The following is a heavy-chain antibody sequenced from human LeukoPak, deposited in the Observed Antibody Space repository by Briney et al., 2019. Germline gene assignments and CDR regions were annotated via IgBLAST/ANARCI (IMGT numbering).Heavy chain of an antibody. D-gene: IGHD4-17*01. CDR1: GYSFTYW. CDR2: IYSGDSRT. V-gene: IGHV5-51*01. J-gene: IGHJ4*02. CDR3: ASARHGDYVWDY. Sequence: GESLQISCKGSGYSFTYWIGWVRQMPGKGLEWMGIIYSGDSRTKYSPSFQGRVTISADKSISTAYLQWCSLEASDTAMYYCASARHGDYVWDYWGQGTLVTVSS.